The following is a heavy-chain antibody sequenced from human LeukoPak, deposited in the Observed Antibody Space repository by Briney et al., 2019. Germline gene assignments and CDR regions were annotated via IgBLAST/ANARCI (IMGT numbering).Heavy chain of an antibody. CDR3: ARGHLPGIAAAALENWFDP. J-gene: IGHJ5*02. Sequence: SVKVSCKASGGTFSSYAISWVRQAPGQGLEWMGGIIPIFGTANYAQKFQGRVTITADESTSTAYMELSSLRSEDTAVYYCARGHLPGIAAAALENWFDPWGQGTLVTVSS. D-gene: IGHD6-13*01. CDR2: IIPIFGTA. CDR1: GGTFSSYA. V-gene: IGHV1-69*01.